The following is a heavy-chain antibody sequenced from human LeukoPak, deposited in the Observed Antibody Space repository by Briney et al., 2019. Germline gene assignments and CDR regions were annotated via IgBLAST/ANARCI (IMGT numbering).Heavy chain of an antibody. CDR1: GFTFSSYA. D-gene: IGHD3-10*01. CDR3: AKCPGSYPNYFDY. CDR2: ISGSGGST. V-gene: IGHV3-23*01. J-gene: IGHJ4*02. Sequence: GGSLRLSCAASGFTFSSYAMSWVRQAPGKGLEWVSAISGSGGSTYYADSVKGRFTITRDNSKNTLYLQMNSLRAEDTAVYYCAKCPGSYPNYFDYWGQGTLVTVSS.